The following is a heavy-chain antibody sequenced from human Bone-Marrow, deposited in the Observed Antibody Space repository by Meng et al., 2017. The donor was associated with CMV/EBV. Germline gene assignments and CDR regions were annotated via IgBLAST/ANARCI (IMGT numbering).Heavy chain of an antibody. Sequence: GESLKISCAASGFTFSSYSMNWVRQAPGKGLEWVAVIWYDGSNKYYADSVKGRFTISRDNSKNTLYLQMNSLRAEDTAVYYCAKAARGYDFWSGYYFDYWGQGTLVTVSS. CDR2: IWYDGSNK. CDR3: AKAARGYDFWSGYYFDY. V-gene: IGHV3-33*06. CDR1: GFTFSSYS. D-gene: IGHD3-3*01. J-gene: IGHJ4*02.